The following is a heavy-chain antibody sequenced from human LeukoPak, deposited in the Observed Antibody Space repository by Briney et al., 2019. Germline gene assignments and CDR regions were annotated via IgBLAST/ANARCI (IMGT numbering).Heavy chain of an antibody. D-gene: IGHD5-12*01. Sequence: GASVKVSCKASGYTFTSYYMHWVRQAPGQGLEWMEIINPSGGSTSYAQKFQGRVTMTRDTSTSTVYMELSSLRSEDTAVYYCARDRYSGYDSYYGMDVWGQGTTVTVSS. CDR2: INPSGGST. CDR1: GYTFTSYY. CDR3: ARDRYSGYDSYYGMDV. J-gene: IGHJ6*02. V-gene: IGHV1-46*01.